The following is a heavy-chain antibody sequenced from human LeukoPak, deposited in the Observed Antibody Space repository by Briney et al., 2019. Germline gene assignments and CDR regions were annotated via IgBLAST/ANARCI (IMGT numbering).Heavy chain of an antibody. V-gene: IGHV5-51*01. J-gene: IGHJ5*02. D-gene: IGHD3-22*01. CDR2: IYPGDSDT. Sequence: GESLKISCEGSGYSFTIYWIAWVRQMPGKGLEWMGIIYPGDSDTRYSPSFQGQVTISADKSISTAYLQWSSLKASDTAMYYCARDTWDSSGLQRFDPWGQGTLVTVSS. CDR3: ARDTWDSSGLQRFDP. CDR1: GYSFTIYW.